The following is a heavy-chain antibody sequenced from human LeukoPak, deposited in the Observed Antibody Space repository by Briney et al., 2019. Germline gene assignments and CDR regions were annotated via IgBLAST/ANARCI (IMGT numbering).Heavy chain of an antibody. Sequence: GGSLRLSCTASGFTFGDYAMSWFRQAPGKGLEWVGSIRSKAYGGTTEYAASVKGRFTISRDDSKSIAYLQMNSLKTEDTAVYYCTLAVAAMLDYWGQGTLVTVSS. V-gene: IGHV3-49*03. CDR1: GFTFGDYA. J-gene: IGHJ4*02. CDR3: TLAVAAMLDY. CDR2: IRSKAYGGTT. D-gene: IGHD6-19*01.